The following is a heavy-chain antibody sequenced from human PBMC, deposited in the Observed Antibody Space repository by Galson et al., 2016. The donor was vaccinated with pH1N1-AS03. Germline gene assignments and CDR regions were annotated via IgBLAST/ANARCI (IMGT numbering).Heavy chain of an antibody. CDR3: ARALPGVYYESSGYYYWYYDL. CDR1: GGSINNFY. D-gene: IGHD3-22*01. J-gene: IGHJ2*01. CDR2: IYSSGRT. V-gene: IGHV4-4*08. Sequence: SETLSLTCSVSGGSINNFYWNWIRQSPGKALEWIGFIYSSGRTVYNPSLESRVTISVETSKNQFSLTLNSVTAADPAVYYCARALPGVYYESSGYYYWYYDLWGRGTPVTVSS.